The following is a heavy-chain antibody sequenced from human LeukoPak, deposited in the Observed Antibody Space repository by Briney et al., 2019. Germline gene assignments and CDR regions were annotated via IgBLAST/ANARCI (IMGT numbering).Heavy chain of an antibody. CDR1: GGSISGYY. D-gene: IGHD3-22*01. J-gene: IGHJ4*02. CDR2: IHYTGST. CDR3: ARGGRLYYDSSGYYHFDY. V-gene: IGHV4-59*12. Sequence: SETLSLTCTASGGSISGYYWSWIRQPPGKGLQFIGYIHYTGSTNYNPSLKSRVTISVDTSKNQFSLKLSSVTAADTAVYYCARGGRLYYDSSGYYHFDYWGQGTLVTVSS.